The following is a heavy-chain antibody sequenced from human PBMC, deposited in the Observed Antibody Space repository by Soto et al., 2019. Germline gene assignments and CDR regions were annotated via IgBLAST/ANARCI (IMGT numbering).Heavy chain of an antibody. CDR1: GYTITNYY. J-gene: IGHJ4*02. D-gene: IGHD6-13*01. CDR2: INPSGGST. V-gene: IGHV1-46*01. Sequence: ASVKVSCKASGYTITNYYIHWVRQAPGQRLEWMGVINPSGGSTSYAQKFQGRITMTWDTSTSTVYMELNSLRSEDTAVYYCARSFGVAAAGPFDYWGQGTLVTVSS. CDR3: ARSFGVAAAGPFDY.